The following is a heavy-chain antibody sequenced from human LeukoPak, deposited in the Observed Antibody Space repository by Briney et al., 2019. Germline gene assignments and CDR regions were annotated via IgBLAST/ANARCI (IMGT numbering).Heavy chain of an antibody. Sequence: GGSLRLSCAASGFTFSSYAMMWLRQAPGKGLEWVSAISGGGGTTLYADSVKGRFTISRDNSKNTLYMQMNSLRAEDTAVYYCAKTAATNYYYYYYMDVWGKGTTVTVSS. J-gene: IGHJ6*03. D-gene: IGHD2-15*01. CDR2: ISGGGGTT. CDR3: AKTAATNYYYYYYMDV. CDR1: GFTFSSYA. V-gene: IGHV3-23*01.